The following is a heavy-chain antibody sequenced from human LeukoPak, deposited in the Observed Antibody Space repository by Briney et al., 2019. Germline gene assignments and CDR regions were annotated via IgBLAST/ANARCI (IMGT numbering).Heavy chain of an antibody. Sequence: PGGSLRLSCAASGFTFSSYWMNWARQAPGKGLEWVASINHNGNVNYYVDSVKGRFTISRDNAKNSLYLQMSNLRAEDTAVYYCAKSRGYWGQGTLVTVSS. CDR2: INHNGNVN. J-gene: IGHJ4*02. CDR1: GFTFSSYW. V-gene: IGHV3-7*03. CDR3: AKSRGY.